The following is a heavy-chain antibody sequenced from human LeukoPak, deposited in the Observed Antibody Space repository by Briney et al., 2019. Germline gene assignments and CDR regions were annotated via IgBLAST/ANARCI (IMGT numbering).Heavy chain of an antibody. V-gene: IGHV3-23*01. CDR3: AKEGLSGNYYGHWSDP. CDR1: GFTFSTYA. D-gene: IGHD1-26*01. CDR2: VSGSGDDT. Sequence: GGSLGLSCAASGFTFSTYAMNWVRQAPGKGLEWVSAVSGSGDDTYYADSVKGRFTISRDSSKNTLYLQMNSLRAEDTAVYYCAKEGLSGNYYGHWSDPWGQGTLVTVSS. J-gene: IGHJ5*02.